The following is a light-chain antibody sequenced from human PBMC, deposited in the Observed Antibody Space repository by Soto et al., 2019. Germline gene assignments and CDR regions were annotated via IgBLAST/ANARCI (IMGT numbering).Light chain of an antibody. CDR2: GAS. Sequence: EIVMTQSPATLSVSPGERATLSCRASQSISANLAWYQQKPGQAPRLLIYGASTRATGIPARFSGSGSGTEFTLTTNSLQSEDFAVYFCQQYNNWPPWTFGQGTKVEI. V-gene: IGKV3-15*01. CDR3: QQYNNWPPWT. J-gene: IGKJ1*01. CDR1: QSISAN.